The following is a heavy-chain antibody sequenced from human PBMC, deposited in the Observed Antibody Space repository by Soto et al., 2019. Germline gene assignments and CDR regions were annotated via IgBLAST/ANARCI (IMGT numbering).Heavy chain of an antibody. CDR1: GFTFSSYG. D-gene: IGHD2-2*01. V-gene: IGHV3-30*18. Sequence: QVQLVESGGGVVQPGRSLRLSCAASGFTFSSYGMHWVRQAPGKGLEWVAVISYDGSNKYYADSVKGRFTISRDNSKNTLYLQMNSLRAEDTAVYYCAKAANEDIVVVPAAMGFFDYWGQGTLVTVSS. CDR3: AKAANEDIVVVPAAMGFFDY. J-gene: IGHJ4*02. CDR2: ISYDGSNK.